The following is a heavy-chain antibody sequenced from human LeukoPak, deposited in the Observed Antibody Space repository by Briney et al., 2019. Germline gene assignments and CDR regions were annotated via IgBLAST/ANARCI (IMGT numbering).Heavy chain of an antibody. V-gene: IGHV3-48*01. CDR3: GRDHQYAFHV. J-gene: IGHJ3*01. Sequence: QSGGSLRLSCTVSGFSHSSYTMYWVRQAPGRGGEWGSYISGNGSTVYYADSVRGRFTMSRDNAKNSLYLKLNSLTAEDTALYFCGRDHQYAFHVWGQGTMVTVSS. D-gene: IGHD2-2*01. CDR2: ISGNGSTV. CDR1: GFSHSSYT.